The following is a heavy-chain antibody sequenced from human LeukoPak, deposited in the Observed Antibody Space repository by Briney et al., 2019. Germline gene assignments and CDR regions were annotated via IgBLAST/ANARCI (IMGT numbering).Heavy chain of an antibody. CDR1: GYTFTSYD. CDR2: IIPIFGTA. D-gene: IGHD5-18*01. J-gene: IGHJ4*02. CDR3: ARGGYSYGFDY. V-gene: IGHV1-69*13. Sequence: SVKVSCKASGYTFTSYDINWVRQAPGQGLEWMGGIIPIFGTANYAQKFQGRVTITADESTSTAYMELSSLRSEDTAVYYCARGGYSYGFDYWGQGTLVTVSS.